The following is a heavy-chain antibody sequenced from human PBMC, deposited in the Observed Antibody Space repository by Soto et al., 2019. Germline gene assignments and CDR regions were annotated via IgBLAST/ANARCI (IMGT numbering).Heavy chain of an antibody. D-gene: IGHD2-15*01. CDR3: ARDESCSDGICYSEYFQR. J-gene: IGHJ1*01. CDR1: GYIFTAYS. CDR2: VNPSGGST. V-gene: IGHV1-46*04. Sequence: GASVKVSCKASGYIFTAYSMHWVRQAPGQGLEWMGVVNPSGGSTKYAQKLQGRSTMTRDTATSTVYMDLSSLTSEDTAVYYCARDESCSDGICYSEYFQRWGQGTLVTVSS.